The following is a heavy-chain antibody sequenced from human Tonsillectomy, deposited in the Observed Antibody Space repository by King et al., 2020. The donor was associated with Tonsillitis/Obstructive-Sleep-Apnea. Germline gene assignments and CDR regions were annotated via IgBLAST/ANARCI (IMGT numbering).Heavy chain of an antibody. D-gene: IGHD1-1*01. CDR2: INSDGSST. V-gene: IGHV3-74*01. Sequence: VQLVESGGGLVQPGGSLRLSCAASGFTFSSYWMHWVRQAPGKGLVWVSRINSDGSSTSYADSVKGRFTISRDNAKNTLYLQMNSLRAADTAVYYCARESGYPYYYYGMDVWGQGTTVTVSS. CDR3: ARESGYPYYYYGMDV. J-gene: IGHJ6*02. CDR1: GFTFSSYW.